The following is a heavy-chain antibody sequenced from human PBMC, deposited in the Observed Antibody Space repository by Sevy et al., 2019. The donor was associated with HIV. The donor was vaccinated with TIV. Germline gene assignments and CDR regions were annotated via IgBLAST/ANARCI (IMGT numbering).Heavy chain of an antibody. CDR1: GFNISPYA. D-gene: IGHD3-22*01. Sequence: GGSLRLSCSASGFNISPYALHWVRQTPGKGLQWLAVISKDGTKKDYADFVKGRFFLSRDNSRNTFYLQMSNLRPEDTAVYYCAKEGYYYDSRSADWFDPWGQGTLVTVSS. V-gene: IGHV3-30-3*02. CDR3: AKEGYYYDSRSADWFDP. CDR2: ISKDGTKK. J-gene: IGHJ5*02.